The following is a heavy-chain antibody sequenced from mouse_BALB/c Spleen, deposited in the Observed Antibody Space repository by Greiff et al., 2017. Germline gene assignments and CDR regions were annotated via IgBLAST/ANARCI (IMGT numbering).Heavy chain of an antibody. CDR1: GYTFTSYW. Sequence: VKLVESGAELARPGASVKLSCKASGYTFTSYWMQWVKQRPGQGLEWIGAIYPGDGDTRYTQKFKGKATLTADKSSSTAYMQLSSLASEDSAVYYCARSITTVPPSGFAYWGQGTLVTVSA. J-gene: IGHJ3*01. CDR2: IYPGDGDT. D-gene: IGHD1-1*01. CDR3: ARSITTVPPSGFAY. V-gene: IGHV1-87*01.